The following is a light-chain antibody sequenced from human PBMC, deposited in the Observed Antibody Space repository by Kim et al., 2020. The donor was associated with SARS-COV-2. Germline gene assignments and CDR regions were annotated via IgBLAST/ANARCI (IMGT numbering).Light chain of an antibody. CDR1: QSISSW. CDR2: VAS. Sequence: DIQMTQSPSTLSASVGDRVTITCRASQSISSWLAWYQQKPGKAPKLLIYVASSLESGVPSRFSGSGSGTEFTLTISSLQPDDFATYYCQQYNSYWTFGQGTKVDI. V-gene: IGKV1-5*01. CDR3: QQYNSYWT. J-gene: IGKJ1*01.